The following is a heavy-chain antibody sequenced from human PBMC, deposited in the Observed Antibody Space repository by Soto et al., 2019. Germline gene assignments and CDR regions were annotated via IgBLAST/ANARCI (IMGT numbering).Heavy chain of an antibody. CDR2: IRSKAYGGTT. CDR1: GFTFGDYA. CDR3: TREVPNSGYDFSVMDV. J-gene: IGHJ6*02. Sequence: SLRLSCTASGFTFGDYAMSWVRQAPGKGLEWVGFIRSKAYGGTTEYAASVKGRFTISRDDSKSIAYLQMNSLKTEDTAVYYCTREVPNSGYDFSVMDVGGEGTAVT. D-gene: IGHD5-12*01. V-gene: IGHV3-49*04.